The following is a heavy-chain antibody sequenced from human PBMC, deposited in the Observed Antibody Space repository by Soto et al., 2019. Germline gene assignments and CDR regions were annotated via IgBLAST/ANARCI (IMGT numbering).Heavy chain of an antibody. J-gene: IGHJ4*02. Sequence: SGGSLRLSCAASGFTFSGYAMSWVRQAPGKGLEWVSGISGSADNTYYTDSVKGRFTISRDNSKNTLYLQVNSLRAEDTAVYYCATRAYYDSRGYYYYYFDYWGQGTLVTVSS. D-gene: IGHD3-22*01. V-gene: IGHV3-23*01. CDR1: GFTFSGYA. CDR3: ATRAYYDSRGYYYYYFDY. CDR2: ISGSADNT.